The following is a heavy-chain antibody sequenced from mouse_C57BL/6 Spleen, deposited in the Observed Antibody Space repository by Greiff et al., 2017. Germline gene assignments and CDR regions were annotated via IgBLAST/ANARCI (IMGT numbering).Heavy chain of an antibody. D-gene: IGHD2-2*01. J-gene: IGHJ4*01. V-gene: IGHV5-12*01. Sequence: EVQLVESGGGLVQPGGSLKLSCAASGFTFSDYYMYWVRQTPEKRLEWVAYISNGGGSTYYPDTVKGRFTISRDNAKNTLYLQMSRLKSEDTAMYYCARRTMVTTYYYAMDYWGQGTSVTVSS. CDR3: ARRTMVTTYYYAMDY. CDR2: ISNGGGST. CDR1: GFTFSDYY.